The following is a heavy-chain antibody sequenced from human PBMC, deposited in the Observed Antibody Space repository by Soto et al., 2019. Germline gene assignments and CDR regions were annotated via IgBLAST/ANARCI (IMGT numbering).Heavy chain of an antibody. J-gene: IGHJ3*02. D-gene: IGHD3-22*01. CDR3: AGIQYYSESSGYRVPFDGFDI. CDR2: ISAYNGNT. V-gene: IGHV1-18*01. Sequence: GASVKVSCKASGYTFTSYGISWVRQAPGQGLEWMGWISAYNGNTNYAQKLQGRVTMTTDTSTSTAYMELRSLRSDDTAVYYCAGIQYYSESSGYRVPFDGFDIWGQGTMVTVSS. CDR1: GYTFTSYG.